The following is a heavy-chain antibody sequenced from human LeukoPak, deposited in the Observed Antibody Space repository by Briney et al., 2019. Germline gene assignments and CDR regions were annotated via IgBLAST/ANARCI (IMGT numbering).Heavy chain of an antibody. CDR3: ARDGNDGFDY. D-gene: IGHD1-1*01. CDR1: GGSFSGYY. J-gene: IGHJ4*02. CDR2: INHSGST. V-gene: IGHV4-34*01. Sequence: SETLSLTCAVYGGSFSGYYWSWIRQPPRKGLEWIGEINHSGSTNYNPSLKSRVTISVDTSKNQFSLKLSSVTAADTAVYYCARDGNDGFDYWGQGTLVTVSS.